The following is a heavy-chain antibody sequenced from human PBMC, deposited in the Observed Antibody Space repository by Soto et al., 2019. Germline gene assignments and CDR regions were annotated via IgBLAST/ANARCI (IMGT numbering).Heavy chain of an antibody. CDR1: GYTFTSSY. CDR2: INPSGGST. J-gene: IGHJ6*02. Sequence: ASVKVSCKASGYTFTSSYMHWVRQAPGQGLEWMGIINPSGGSTSYAQKFQGRVTMTRDTSTSTVYMELSSLRSEDTAVYYCARDLVEGNDILTGYRPGGMDVWGQGTTVTVSS. V-gene: IGHV1-46*01. CDR3: ARDLVEGNDILTGYRPGGMDV. D-gene: IGHD3-9*01.